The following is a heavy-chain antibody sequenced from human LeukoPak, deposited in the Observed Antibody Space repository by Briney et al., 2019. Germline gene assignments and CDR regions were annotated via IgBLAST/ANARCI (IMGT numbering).Heavy chain of an antibody. CDR1: GFTFNAYH. CDR3: AKVMHSSSSKNFQMWYYFDY. CDR2: IRYDESSR. D-gene: IGHD6-6*01. Sequence: GGSLRLSCAASGFTFNAYHMNWVRQAPGKGLDWVAFIRYDESSRYYTDSVKGRFTISRDNSRNTLYLQMDTLRVDDTAVYYCAKVMHSSSSKNFQMWYYFDYWGQGTLVTVSS. J-gene: IGHJ4*02. V-gene: IGHV3-30*02.